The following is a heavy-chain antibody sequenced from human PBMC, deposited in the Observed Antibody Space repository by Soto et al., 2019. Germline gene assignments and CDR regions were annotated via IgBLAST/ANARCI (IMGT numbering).Heavy chain of an antibody. Sequence: VGSLRLSCVASGFTFSAYSMSWVRRAPGQGLEWVSSITSSSTYIYYTRSVEGRFTISRDDAKNSLHLQMNSLRAEDTAVYYCARDLLEGYGHARQPDYWGQGTLVTVSS. J-gene: IGHJ4*02. CDR2: ITSSSTYI. CDR3: ARDLLEGYGHARQPDY. D-gene: IGHD5-18*01. CDR1: GFTFSAYS. V-gene: IGHV3-21*06.